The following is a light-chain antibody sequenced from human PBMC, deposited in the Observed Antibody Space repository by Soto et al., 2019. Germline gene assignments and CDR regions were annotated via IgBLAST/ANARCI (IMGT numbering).Light chain of an antibody. CDR3: QQRIDWPPT. Sequence: EIVLTQSPGTLSLSPGEKATLSCRASQSVGSYLSWYQQKPGQAPRLLIYDVSNRATGIPARFSGSGSGTDFTLTITSLDPEDFAVYYCQQRIDWPPTFGQGTKLEIK. V-gene: IGKV3-11*01. CDR2: DVS. CDR1: QSVGSY. J-gene: IGKJ2*01.